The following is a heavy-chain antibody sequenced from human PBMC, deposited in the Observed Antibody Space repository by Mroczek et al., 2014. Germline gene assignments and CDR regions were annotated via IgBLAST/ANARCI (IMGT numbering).Heavy chain of an antibody. Sequence: QVQLQHGAAGLLKPSETLSLTCAVYGGSFSGLRTGAGSASPHGKGLEWIGKVNHSGSTNYNPSLKSRVTISVDTSKNQFSLKLSSVTAADTAVYYCARGLGIAARRWFDPWGQGTLVTVSS. V-gene: IGHV4-34*01. J-gene: IGHJ5*02. CDR3: ARGLGIAARRWFDP. D-gene: IGHD6-6*01. CDR1: GGSFSGLRT. CDR2: VNHSGST.